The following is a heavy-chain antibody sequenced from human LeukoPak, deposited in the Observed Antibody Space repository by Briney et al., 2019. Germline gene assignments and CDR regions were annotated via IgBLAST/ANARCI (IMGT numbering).Heavy chain of an antibody. Sequence: GGSLRLSCAASGFTFSSYGMHWVRQAPGKGLEWVAFIRYDGSNKYYADSVKGRFTISRDNSKNTLYLQMNSLRAEDTAVYYCAKVVPGYYYYYMDVWGKGTTVTVSS. D-gene: IGHD2-2*01. V-gene: IGHV3-30*02. J-gene: IGHJ6*03. CDR1: GFTFSSYG. CDR3: AKVVPGYYYYYMDV. CDR2: IRYDGSNK.